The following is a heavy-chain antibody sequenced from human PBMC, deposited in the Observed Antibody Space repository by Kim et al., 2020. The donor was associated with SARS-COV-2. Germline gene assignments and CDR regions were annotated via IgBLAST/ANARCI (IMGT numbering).Heavy chain of an antibody. V-gene: IGHV4-34*01. CDR3: ARGGRLSDY. J-gene: IGHJ4*02. D-gene: IGHD1-26*01. CDR2: INHSGST. CDR1: GGSFSGYY. Sequence: SETLSLTCAVYGGSFSGYYWSWIRQPPGKGLEWIGEINHSGSTNYNPSLKSRVTISVDTSKNQFSLKLSSVTAADTAVYYCARGGRLSDYWGQGTLVTVSS.